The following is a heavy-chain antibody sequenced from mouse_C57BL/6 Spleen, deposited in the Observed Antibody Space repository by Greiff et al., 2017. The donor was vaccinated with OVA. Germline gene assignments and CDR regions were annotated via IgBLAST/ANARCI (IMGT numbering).Heavy chain of an antibody. CDR2: INPSSGYT. D-gene: IGHD2-2*01. V-gene: IGHV1-4*01. Sequence: QVQLQQSGAELARPGASVKMSCKASGYTFTSYTMHWVKQRPGQGLEWIGYINPSSGYTKYNQKFKDKATLTADKSSSTAYMQLSSLTSEDSAVYYCAISTMVTVYYFDYWGQGTTLTVSS. CDR1: GYTFTSYT. J-gene: IGHJ2*01. CDR3: AISTMVTVYYFDY.